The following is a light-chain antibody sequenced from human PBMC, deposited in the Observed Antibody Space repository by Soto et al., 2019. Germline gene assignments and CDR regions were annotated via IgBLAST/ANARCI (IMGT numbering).Light chain of an antibody. CDR2: RAS. V-gene: IGKV3-15*01. Sequence: EIVMTQSPATLSVSPGGRATLSCRASQSVSNTLAWYQQKPGQAPRLLIYRASIRATGIPARFSGGGSGTEFTLTISSLQSEDVAVYYCQQYNNWPYTVGQGTKLEIK. CDR1: QSVSNT. J-gene: IGKJ2*01. CDR3: QQYNNWPYT.